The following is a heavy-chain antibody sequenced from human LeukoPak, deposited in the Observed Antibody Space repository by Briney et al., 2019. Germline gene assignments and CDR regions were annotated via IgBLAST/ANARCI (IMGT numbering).Heavy chain of an antibody. CDR2: INHSGST. Sequence: KPSETLSLTCAVYGGSFSGYYWSWIRQPPGKGLEWIGEINHSGSTNYNPSLKSRVTISVDTSKNQFSLKLSSVTAADSAVYYCARRSPYSTGWSSYFDYWGQGALVTVSS. J-gene: IGHJ4*02. D-gene: IGHD6-19*01. CDR1: GGSFSGYY. CDR3: ARRSPYSTGWSSYFDY. V-gene: IGHV4-34*01.